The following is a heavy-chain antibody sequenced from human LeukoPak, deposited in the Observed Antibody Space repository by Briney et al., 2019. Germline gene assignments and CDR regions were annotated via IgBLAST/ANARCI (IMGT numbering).Heavy chain of an antibody. Sequence: ASVKVSCKASGYTFTSYYMHWVRQAPGQGLEWMGIINPSGGSTSYAQKFQGRVTMTRDTSTSTVYMELSSLTSEDTAVYYCARADPLYIVLMVYATHLDYWGQGTLVTVSS. CDR1: GYTFTSYY. CDR3: ARADPLYIVLMVYATHLDY. D-gene: IGHD2-8*01. V-gene: IGHV1-46*01. J-gene: IGHJ4*02. CDR2: INPSGGST.